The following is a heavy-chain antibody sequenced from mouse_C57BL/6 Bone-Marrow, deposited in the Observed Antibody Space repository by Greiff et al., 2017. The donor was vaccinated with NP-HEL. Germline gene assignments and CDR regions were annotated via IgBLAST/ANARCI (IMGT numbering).Heavy chain of an antibody. J-gene: IGHJ3*01. V-gene: IGHV1-50*01. D-gene: IGHD2-4*01. CDR2: IDPSDSYT. CDR3: ARGDYDYY. Sequence: QQSCKASGYTFTSYWMQWVKQRPGQGLEWIGEIDPSDSYTNYNQKFKGKATLTVDTSSSTAYMQLSSLTSEDSAVYYCARGDYDYYWGQGTLVTVSA. CDR1: GYTFTSYW.